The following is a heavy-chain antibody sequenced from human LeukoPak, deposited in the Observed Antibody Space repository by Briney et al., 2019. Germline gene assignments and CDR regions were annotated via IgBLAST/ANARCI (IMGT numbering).Heavy chain of an antibody. J-gene: IGHJ4*02. CDR1: GYTLTELS. Sequence: ASVKVSCKVSGYTLTELSMHWVRQAPGKGLEWMGGFDPEDGETIYAQKFQGRVTMTEDTSTDTAYMELSSLRSEDTAVYCCATGKTYVWGSYRIDYWGQGTLVTVSS. CDR3: ATGKTYVWGSYRIDY. V-gene: IGHV1-24*01. D-gene: IGHD3-16*02. CDR2: FDPEDGET.